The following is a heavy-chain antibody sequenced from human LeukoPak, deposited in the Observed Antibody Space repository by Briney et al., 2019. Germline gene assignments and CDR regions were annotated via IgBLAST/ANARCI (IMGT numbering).Heavy chain of an antibody. J-gene: IGHJ4*02. CDR2: ISPHNGNT. CDR1: GYTFSTYG. Sequence: ASVKVSCKASGYTFSTYGITWVRQAHGQGLEWLGWISPHNGNTNYAQKFQGRVTMTRDTSTSTVYMELSSLRSEDTAVYYCALGDKTYYDILTGYHPFDYWGQGTLVTVSS. V-gene: IGHV1-18*01. D-gene: IGHD3-9*01. CDR3: ALGDKTYYDILTGYHPFDY.